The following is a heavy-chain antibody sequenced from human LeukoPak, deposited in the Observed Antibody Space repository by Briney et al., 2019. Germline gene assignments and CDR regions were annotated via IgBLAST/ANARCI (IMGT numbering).Heavy chain of an antibody. CDR1: GGSISSYY. CDR3: ATTMKSYGSRNDAFDI. D-gene: IGHD5-18*01. J-gene: IGHJ3*02. Sequence: SETLSLTCSVSGGSISSYYWSWIRQPAEKGLEWIRRIYTIWSTNYNPSLKSRVTMSVDTSKKQFSLKLSSVTAADTAVHYCATTMKSYGSRNDAFDIWGQGTMVTVSS. CDR2: IYTIWST. V-gene: IGHV4-4*07.